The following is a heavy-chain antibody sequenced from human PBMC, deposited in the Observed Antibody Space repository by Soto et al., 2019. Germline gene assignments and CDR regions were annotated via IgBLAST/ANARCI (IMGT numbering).Heavy chain of an antibody. Sequence: EVQLVESGGGLVQPGGSLRLSCVASGFTFSNYWMTWVRQAPGKGLEWVANIKQDGSVKWYVDSVKGRFTVSRDNGENKLYLQMNSLRAEDTAVYYCARVRYYHDVSGYRWFDPWGQGTLVTVSS. D-gene: IGHD3-22*01. CDR3: ARVRYYHDVSGYRWFDP. J-gene: IGHJ5*02. CDR1: GFTFSNYW. CDR2: IKQDGSVK. V-gene: IGHV3-7*05.